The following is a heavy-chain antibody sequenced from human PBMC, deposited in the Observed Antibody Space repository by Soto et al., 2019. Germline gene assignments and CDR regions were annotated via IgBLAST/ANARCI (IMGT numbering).Heavy chain of an antibody. D-gene: IGHD2-15*01. V-gene: IGHV1-69*06. Sequence: QVQLVQSGAEVKKPGSSAKVSCKASGGTFSSYAISWVRQAPGQGLEWMGGIIPIFGTANYAQKFQGRVTITADKSTSTAYMELSSLRSEDTAVYYCAMTHCSGGSCYSNFDYWGQGTLVTVSS. J-gene: IGHJ4*02. CDR1: GGTFSSYA. CDR3: AMTHCSGGSCYSNFDY. CDR2: IIPIFGTA.